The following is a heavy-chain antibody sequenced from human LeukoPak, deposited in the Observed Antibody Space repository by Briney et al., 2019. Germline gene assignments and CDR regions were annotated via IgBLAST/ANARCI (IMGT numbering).Heavy chain of an antibody. D-gene: IGHD5-24*01. CDR1: GGSISSGGYY. CDR2: IYYSGST. CDR3: ARLRDGRWLLEY. Sequence: SETLSLTCTVSGGSISSGGYYWSWIRQHPGKGLEWIGYIYYSGSTNYNPSLKSRVTISVDTSKNQFSLKLSSVTAADTAVYYCARLRDGRWLLEYWGQGTLVTVSS. J-gene: IGHJ4*02. V-gene: IGHV4-61*08.